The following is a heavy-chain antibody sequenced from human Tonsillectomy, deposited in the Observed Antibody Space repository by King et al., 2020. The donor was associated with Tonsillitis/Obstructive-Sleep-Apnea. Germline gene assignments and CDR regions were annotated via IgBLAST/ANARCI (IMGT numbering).Heavy chain of an antibody. D-gene: IGHD6-13*01. V-gene: IGHV3-43*02. Sequence: VQLVESGGGVVQPGGSLRLSCAASGFTFDDYAMHWVRQAPGKGLEWVSLISGDGGSTYYADSVKGRFTISRDNSKNSLSLQMNRLRTEDTALYYCANALDSSSGGPIDWGQGTLVTVSS. CDR1: GFTFDDYA. CDR2: ISGDGGST. J-gene: IGHJ4*02. CDR3: ANALDSSSGGPID.